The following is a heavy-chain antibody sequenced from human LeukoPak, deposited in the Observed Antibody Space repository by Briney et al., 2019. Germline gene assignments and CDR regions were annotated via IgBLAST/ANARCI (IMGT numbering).Heavy chain of an antibody. J-gene: IGHJ5*02. CDR3: AREVVVPAAMRWFDP. V-gene: IGHV4-31*03. CDR2: IYYSGST. D-gene: IGHD2-2*01. Sequence: SETLSLTCTVSDGSISSGGYYWSWIRQHPGKGLEWIGYIYYSGSTYYNPSLKSRVTISVDTSKNQFSLKLSSVTAADTAVYYCAREVVVPAAMRWFDPWGQGTLVTVSS. CDR1: DGSISSGGYY.